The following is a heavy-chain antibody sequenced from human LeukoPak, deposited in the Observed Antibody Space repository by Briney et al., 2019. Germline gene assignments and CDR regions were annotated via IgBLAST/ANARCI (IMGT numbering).Heavy chain of an antibody. V-gene: IGHV4-61*08. CDR3: ARDFGPPYYYYMDV. CDR1: GGSISSGDYY. D-gene: IGHD3-10*01. J-gene: IGHJ6*03. CDR2: IYYSGST. Sequence: SQTLSLTCTVSGGSISSGDYYWSWIRQPPGKGLEWIGYIYYSGSTNYNPSLKSRVTISVDTSKNQFSLKLSSVTAADTAVYYCARDFGPPYYYYMDVWGKGTTVTVSS.